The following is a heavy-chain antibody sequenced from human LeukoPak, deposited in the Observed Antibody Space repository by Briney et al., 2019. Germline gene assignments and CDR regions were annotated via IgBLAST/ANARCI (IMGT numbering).Heavy chain of an antibody. V-gene: IGHV4-34*01. CDR3: ARDRCSSTSCSIPAHHFDY. J-gene: IGHJ4*02. CDR2: INHSGST. CDR1: GGSFSGYY. Sequence: SETLSLTCAVYGGSFSGYYWSWIRQPPGKGLEWIGEINHSGSTNYNPSLKSRVTISVDTSKNQFSLKLSSVTAADTAVYYCARDRCSSTSCSIPAHHFDYWGQGTLVTVSS. D-gene: IGHD2-2*01.